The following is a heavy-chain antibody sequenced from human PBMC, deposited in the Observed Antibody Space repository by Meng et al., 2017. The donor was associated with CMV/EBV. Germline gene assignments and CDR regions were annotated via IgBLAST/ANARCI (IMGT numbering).Heavy chain of an antibody. CDR1: GGTFSSYA. J-gene: IGHJ6*02. Sequence: SVKVSCKASGGTFSSYATSWVRQAPGQGLEWMGGIIPIFGTANYAQKFQGRVTITTDESTSTAYMELSSLRSEDTAVYYCARGREPAARLDYYGMDVWGQGTTVTVSS. D-gene: IGHD2-2*01. CDR2: IIPIFGTA. CDR3: ARGREPAARLDYYGMDV. V-gene: IGHV1-69*05.